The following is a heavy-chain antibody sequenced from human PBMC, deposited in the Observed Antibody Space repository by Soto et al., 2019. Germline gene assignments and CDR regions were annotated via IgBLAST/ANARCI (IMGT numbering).Heavy chain of an antibody. CDR2: IYYSGST. CDR1: GGSISSSSYY. CDR3: ARHSRYSGWYGDNWFDP. D-gene: IGHD6-19*01. Sequence: SETLSLTCTVSGGSISSSSYYWGWIRQPPGKGLEWIGSIYYSGSTYYNPSLKSRVTISVDTSKNQFSLKLSSVTAADTAVYYCARHSRYSGWYGDNWFDPWGQGTLVTVSS. J-gene: IGHJ5*02. V-gene: IGHV4-39*01.